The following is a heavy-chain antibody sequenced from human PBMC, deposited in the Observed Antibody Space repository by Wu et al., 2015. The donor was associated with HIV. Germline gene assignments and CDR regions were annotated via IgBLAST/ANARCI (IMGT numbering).Heavy chain of an antibody. J-gene: IGHJ5*02. CDR2: MNPNSGNT. CDR3: ARGPHLRVVVAARGWFDP. D-gene: IGHD2-15*01. V-gene: IGHV1-8*01. Sequence: QVQLVQSGAEVKKPGASVKVSCKASGYTFTSYDINWVRQATGQGLEWMGWMNPNSGNTGYAQKFQGRVTMTRNTSISTAYMELSSLRSEDTAVYYCARGPHLRVVVAARGWFDPWGQGTLVTVSS. CDR1: GYTFTSYD.